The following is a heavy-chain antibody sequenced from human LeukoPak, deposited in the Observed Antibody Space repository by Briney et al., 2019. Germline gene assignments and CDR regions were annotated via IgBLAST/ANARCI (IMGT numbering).Heavy chain of an antibody. CDR2: MNPNSGNI. V-gene: IGHV1-8*01. J-gene: IGHJ4*02. CDR3: ARANRGSFDY. D-gene: IGHD1-26*01. Sequence: ASVNVSFTASGYTFISYDINWVRQATGQGLEWMGWMNPNSGNIGYAQKFQGRVTMTRNTSISTAYMELSSLRSEDTAVYYCARANRGSFDYWGQGTLVTVSS. CDR1: GYTFISYD.